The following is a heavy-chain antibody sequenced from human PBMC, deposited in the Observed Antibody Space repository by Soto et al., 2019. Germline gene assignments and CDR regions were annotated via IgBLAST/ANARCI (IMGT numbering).Heavy chain of an antibody. CDR1: GGTFSSYA. J-gene: IGHJ4*02. D-gene: IGHD6-19*01. CDR2: IIPIFGTA. Sequence: QVQLVQSGAEVKNPGSSVKGSCKASGGTFSSYAISWVRQYPGQGREWMGGIIPIFGTANYAQKCQGRVTITADESTSTAYMELSSLRSEDTAVYYCAYGKTGSGWYLFDYGGQGTLVTVSS. CDR3: AYGKTGSGWYLFDY. V-gene: IGHV1-69*01.